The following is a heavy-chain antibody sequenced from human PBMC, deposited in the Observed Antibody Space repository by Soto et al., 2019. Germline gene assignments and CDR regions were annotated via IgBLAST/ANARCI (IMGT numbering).Heavy chain of an antibody. J-gene: IGHJ6*02. D-gene: IGHD6-13*01. CDR1: GFTFSSYW. CDR3: ASLRVYYSSSWYETPHDYGMDV. V-gene: IGHV3-74*01. Sequence: PGGSLRLSCAASGFTFSSYWMLWVRQAPGKGLVWVSRINSDGSSTSYADSVKGRFTISRDNAKNTLYLQMNSLRAEDTAVYYCASLRVYYSSSWYETPHDYGMDVWGQGTTVTGSS. CDR2: INSDGSST.